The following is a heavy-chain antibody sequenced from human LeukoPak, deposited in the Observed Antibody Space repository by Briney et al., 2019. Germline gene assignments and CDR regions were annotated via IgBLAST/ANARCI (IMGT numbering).Heavy chain of an antibody. CDR3: AGSSSSRAHDY. CDR1: GGSISSYY. CDR2: IYYSGST. Sequence: PSETLSLTCTVSGGSISSYYWSWIRRPPGKGLEWIGYIYYSGSTNYNPSLKSRVTISVDTSKNQFSLKLSSVTAADTAVYYCAGSSSSRAHDYWGQGTLVTVSS. V-gene: IGHV4-59*01. D-gene: IGHD6-6*01. J-gene: IGHJ4*02.